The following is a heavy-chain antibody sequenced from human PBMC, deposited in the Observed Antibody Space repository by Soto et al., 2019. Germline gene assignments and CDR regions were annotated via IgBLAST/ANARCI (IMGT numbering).Heavy chain of an antibody. CDR3: AREGPAPYYYYGMDV. Sequence: QVQLVQSRGEVKKPGASVKVSCKTSGYSFTTYGISWVRQAPGQGLEWMGWISGYNGNTNYAQNLQGRVTKTTDTSTSTAYMELRSLRSDHTAVYYCAREGPAPYYYYGMDVWGQGSTVTVSS. CDR2: ISGYNGNT. V-gene: IGHV1-18*01. J-gene: IGHJ6*02. CDR1: GYSFTTYG.